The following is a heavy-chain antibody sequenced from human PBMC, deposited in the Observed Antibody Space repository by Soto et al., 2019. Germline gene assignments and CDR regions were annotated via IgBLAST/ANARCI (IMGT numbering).Heavy chain of an antibody. V-gene: IGHV5-51*01. CDR3: ARTAGAYNYGMDV. CDR2: IYPGDSDT. CDR1: GYTFTDYW. Sequence: GESLKISCKGSGYTFTDYWIGWVRQLPGKGLEWMGIIYPGDSDTRYSPSFEGQVTISADKSINTAYLQWSSLKASDAAMYYCARTAGAYNYGMDVWGQGTTVTVSS. J-gene: IGHJ6*02.